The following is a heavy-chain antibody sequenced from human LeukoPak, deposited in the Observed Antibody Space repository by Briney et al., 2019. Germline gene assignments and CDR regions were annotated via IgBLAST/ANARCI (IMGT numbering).Heavy chain of an antibody. J-gene: IGHJ6*03. CDR2: LSGTGGNT. D-gene: IGHD1-26*01. CDR1: GFTFSSYA. CDR3: ARDGTTTLYYMDV. V-gene: IGHV3-23*01. Sequence: GGSLILSCAASGFTFSSYAMSWVRQAPGKGLEWVSTLSGTGGNTFYADSVKGRFTISRDNSKSTLYLQMSSLRAEDTAVYYCARDGTTTLYYMDVWGKGTTVTVSS.